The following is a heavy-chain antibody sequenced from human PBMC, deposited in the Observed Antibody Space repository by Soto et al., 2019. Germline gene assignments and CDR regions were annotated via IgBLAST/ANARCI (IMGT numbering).Heavy chain of an antibody. CDR3: AKENGYSSTWFEFDY. J-gene: IGHJ4*02. D-gene: IGHD6-13*01. CDR1: GFTFSSYA. Sequence: GVSLRLSCASSGFTFSSYAMSWVRQAPGKGLEWVSAISGSGGSTDYADSVKGRFTISRDNSKNTLYLQMNSLRAEDTAVYYCAKENGYSSTWFEFDYWGQGTLVTVSS. CDR2: ISGSGGST. V-gene: IGHV3-23*01.